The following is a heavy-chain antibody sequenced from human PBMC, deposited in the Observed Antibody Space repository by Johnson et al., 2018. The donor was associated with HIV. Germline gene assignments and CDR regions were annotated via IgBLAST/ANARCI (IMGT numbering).Heavy chain of an antibody. Sequence: QVQLVESGRGVVQPGRSLRLSCAASGFTFSSYGMHWVRQAPGKGLEWVAVISYDGSNKYYADSVKGRFTISRDNSKNMLYLQMDTLRAEDTAVYYCARDPGNGGRPFDAFDFWGQGTMVTVSS. D-gene: IGHD4-23*01. CDR1: GFTFSSYG. CDR2: ISYDGSNK. J-gene: IGHJ3*01. V-gene: IGHV3-30*19. CDR3: ARDPGNGGRPFDAFDF.